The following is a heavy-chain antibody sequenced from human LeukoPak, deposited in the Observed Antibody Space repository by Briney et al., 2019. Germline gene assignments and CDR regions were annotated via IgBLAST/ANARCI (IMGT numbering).Heavy chain of an antibody. J-gene: IGHJ6*02. V-gene: IGHV3-73*01. CDR2: IKTKAESYAT. D-gene: IGHD4-23*01. CDR1: GFTFSGSA. Sequence: GGSLRLSCAASGFTFSGSAIHWVRQASRKGLEWVARIKTKAESYATAYVASVKGRFTISRDDSKNTAYLQMDSLKTEDTAMYYCTRLSGGNSDSYYYGLDVWGQGTMVTVSS. CDR3: TRLSGGNSDSYYYGLDV.